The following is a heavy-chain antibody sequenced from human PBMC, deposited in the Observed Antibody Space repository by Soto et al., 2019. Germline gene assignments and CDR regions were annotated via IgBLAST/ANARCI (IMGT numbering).Heavy chain of an antibody. D-gene: IGHD3-10*01. CDR1: GGSISSGGYY. J-gene: IGHJ3*02. Sequence: QVQLQESGPGLVKPSQTLSLTCTVSGGSISSGGYYWSWIRQHPGKGLEWLGYIYYSGSTYYNPSLKSRVTKSVDTFKNQFSMKLRSVTAANTAVYYCPRGWRGEGAFDIWGQGTMVTVSS. CDR2: IYYSGST. V-gene: IGHV4-31*03. CDR3: PRGWRGEGAFDI.